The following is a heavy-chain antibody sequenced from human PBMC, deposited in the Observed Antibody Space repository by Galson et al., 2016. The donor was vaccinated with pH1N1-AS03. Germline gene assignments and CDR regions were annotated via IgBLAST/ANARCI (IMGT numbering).Heavy chain of an antibody. J-gene: IGHJ4*02. CDR2: ISPYNGNA. CDR1: GYKFDTYG. V-gene: IGHV1-18*01. Sequence: SVKVSCKASGYKFDTYGISWVRQAPGQGLEWLGWISPYNGNANYAQRYRGRVTMTTDTSTTTAYMELRSLTYDDTAVYYCARPASDSSVYSVFDFWGQGTLVTVSS. D-gene: IGHD3-22*01. CDR3: ARPASDSSVYSVFDF.